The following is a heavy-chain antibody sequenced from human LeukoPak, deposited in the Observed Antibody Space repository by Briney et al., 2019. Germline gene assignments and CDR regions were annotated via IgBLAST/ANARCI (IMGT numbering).Heavy chain of an antibody. CDR3: AKGGGSSSSLYYYYMDV. Sequence: PGGSLRLSCAASGFTFSTYGMHWVRQAPGKGLEWVAFIRYDGSNKYYVDSVKGRFTISRDNSKNTLYLQMNSLRAEDTAVYYCAKGGGSSSSLYYYYMDVWGQGTLVTVSS. CDR2: IRYDGSNK. CDR1: GFTFSTYG. J-gene: IGHJ6*03. V-gene: IGHV3-30*02. D-gene: IGHD6-6*01.